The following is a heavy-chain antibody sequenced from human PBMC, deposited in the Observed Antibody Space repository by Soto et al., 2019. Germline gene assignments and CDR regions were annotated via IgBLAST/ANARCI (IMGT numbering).Heavy chain of an antibody. V-gene: IGHV4-4*02. Sequence: SETLSLTCAVSGGSISSSNWWSWVRQPPGKGLEWIGEIYHSGSTNYNPSLKSRVTISVDKSKNQFSLKLSSVTAADTAVYYCAGARLELPTLGYYFDYWGQGTLVTVSS. CDR2: IYHSGST. D-gene: IGHD1-7*01. CDR3: AGARLELPTLGYYFDY. J-gene: IGHJ4*02. CDR1: GGSISSSNW.